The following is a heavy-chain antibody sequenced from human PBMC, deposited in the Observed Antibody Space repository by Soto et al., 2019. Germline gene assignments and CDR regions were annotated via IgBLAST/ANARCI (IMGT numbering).Heavy chain of an antibody. V-gene: IGHV1-69*04. Sequence: QVQLVQSGAEVRKPGSSVTVSCETSGDTFNNYVINWVRQAPGQGPEWMGRIIPIVGKTIYAQRFQGRVTITADKATTTVYMDLSSLRIDDTAVYFCAREDTSTSPGMDYWGQGSLVTVSS. J-gene: IGHJ4*02. D-gene: IGHD2-2*01. CDR3: AREDTSTSPGMDY. CDR1: GDTFNNYV. CDR2: IIPIVGKT.